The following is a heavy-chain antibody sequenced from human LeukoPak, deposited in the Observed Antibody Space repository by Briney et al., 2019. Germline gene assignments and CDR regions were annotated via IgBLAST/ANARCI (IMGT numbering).Heavy chain of an antibody. CDR2: LSNFGGST. J-gene: IGHJ3*02. CDR1: GFSFSRYA. D-gene: IGHD2/OR15-2a*01. CDR3: ARVSSRAFDM. Sequence: GGSLRLSCAASGFSFSRYAMTWVRQAPGKGLEWVSSLSNFGGSTYYADSLKGRLTISRDNSKSTLYLQMNSLRAEDAAIYYCARVSSRAFDMWGQGTMVTVSS. V-gene: IGHV3-23*01.